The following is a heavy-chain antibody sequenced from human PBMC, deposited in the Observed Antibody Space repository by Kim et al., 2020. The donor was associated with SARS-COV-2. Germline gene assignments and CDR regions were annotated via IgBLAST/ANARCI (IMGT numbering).Heavy chain of an antibody. CDR2: ITKDSATI. CDR3: VRDRLGGAFDI. Sequence: GGSLRLSCATSGFTFSAYDMNWVRLPPGKGLEWLSFITKDSATIYYADSVKGRFTVSRDNAKNSLYLQMNSLRDEDTGVYYCVRDRLGGAFDIWGQGRMVTVSS. V-gene: IGHV3-48*02. CDR1: GFTFSAYD. J-gene: IGHJ3*02. D-gene: IGHD3-16*01.